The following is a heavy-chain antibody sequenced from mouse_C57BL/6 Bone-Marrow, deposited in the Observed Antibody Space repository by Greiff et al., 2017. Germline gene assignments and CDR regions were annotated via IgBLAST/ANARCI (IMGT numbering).Heavy chain of an antibody. Sequence: EVQLKESGPGLVKPSQSLSLTCSVTGYSITSGYYWNWIRQFPGNKLEWMGYISYDGSNNYNPSLKNRISITRDTSKNQFFLKLNAVTTEDTATYYCARAYDYPWFAYWGQGTLVTVSA. CDR1: GYSITSGYY. CDR3: ARAYDYPWFAY. D-gene: IGHD2-4*01. CDR2: ISYDGSN. V-gene: IGHV3-6*01. J-gene: IGHJ3*01.